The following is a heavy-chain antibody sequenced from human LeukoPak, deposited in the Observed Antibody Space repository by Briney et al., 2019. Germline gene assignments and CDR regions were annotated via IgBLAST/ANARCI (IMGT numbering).Heavy chain of an antibody. CDR2: VNKSGST. V-gene: IGHV4-4*02. D-gene: IGHD1-26*01. CDR3: AREIVGAPTPGAY. CDR1: TDSTTSNW. Sequence: SETLSLTCAVSTDSTTSNWWSWVRQPPGKGLEWIGEVNKSGSTNYYPSLQSRVTISIDKSKNQIALELTSVTAADTAVYYCAREIVGAPTPGAYWGQGILVTVSS. J-gene: IGHJ4*02.